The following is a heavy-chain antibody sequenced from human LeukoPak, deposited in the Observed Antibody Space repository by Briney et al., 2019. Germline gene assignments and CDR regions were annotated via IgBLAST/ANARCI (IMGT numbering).Heavy chain of an antibody. CDR1: GCTFTGYY. Sequence: ASVTVSCKASGCTFTGYYMHWVGQPPGRGLEGMGWINPNSGGTNYAQKFQGWVTMTRDTSISTAYMELSRLRSDDTAVYYCAIDPLCSSTSCYRGDYWGQGTLVTVSS. V-gene: IGHV1-2*04. CDR3: AIDPLCSSTSCYRGDY. CDR2: INPNSGGT. D-gene: IGHD2-2*02. J-gene: IGHJ4*02.